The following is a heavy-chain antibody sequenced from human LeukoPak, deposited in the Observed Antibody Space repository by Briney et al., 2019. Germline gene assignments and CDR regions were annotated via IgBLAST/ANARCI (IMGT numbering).Heavy chain of an antibody. CDR3: AREKFWSGPDAFDI. CDR2: ISSSSSYI. D-gene: IGHD3-3*01. CDR1: GFTFSSYA. J-gene: IGHJ3*02. Sequence: PGGSLRLSCAASGFTFSSYAMHWVRQAPGKGLEWVSSISSSSSYIYYADSVKGRFTISRDNAKNSLYLQMNSLRAEDTAVYYCAREKFWSGPDAFDIWGQGTMVTVPS. V-gene: IGHV3-21*01.